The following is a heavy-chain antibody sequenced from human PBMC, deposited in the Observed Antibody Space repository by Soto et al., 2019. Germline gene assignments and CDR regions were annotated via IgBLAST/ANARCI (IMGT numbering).Heavy chain of an antibody. CDR3: ARDQETYDSSGYPDY. CDR2: ISYDGSNK. V-gene: IGHV3-30-3*01. D-gene: IGHD3-22*01. Sequence: QVQLVESGGGVVQPGRSLRLSCAASGFTFSSYAMHWVRQAPGKGLEWVAVISYDGSNKYYADSVKGRFTISRDNSKNTLYLQMNSLRAEDTAVYYCARDQETYDSSGYPDYWGQGTLVTVSS. J-gene: IGHJ4*02. CDR1: GFTFSSYA.